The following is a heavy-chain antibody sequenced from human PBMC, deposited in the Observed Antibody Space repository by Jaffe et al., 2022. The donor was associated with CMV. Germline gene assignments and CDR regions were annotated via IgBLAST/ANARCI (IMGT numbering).Heavy chain of an antibody. CDR2: IWYDGSNK. J-gene: IGHJ6*02. Sequence: QVQLVESGGGVVQPGRSLRLSCAASGFTFSSYGMHWVRQAPGKGLEWVAVIWYDGSNKYYADSVKGRFTISRDNSKNTLYLQMNSLRAEDTAVYYCARERYCSSTSCYYYYGMDVWGQGTTVTVSS. D-gene: IGHD2-2*01. CDR1: GFTFSSYG. V-gene: IGHV3-33*01. CDR3: ARERYCSSTSCYYYYGMDV.